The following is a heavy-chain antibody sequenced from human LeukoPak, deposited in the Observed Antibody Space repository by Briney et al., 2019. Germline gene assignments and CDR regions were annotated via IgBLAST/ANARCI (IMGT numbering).Heavy chain of an antibody. CDR3: ARGVDITMIVVVITYFDY. CDR2: FYYSGST. D-gene: IGHD3-22*01. Sequence: SSETLSLTCTVSGGSISSSSYYWGWIRQPPGKGLEWIGSFYYSGSTYYNPSLKSRVTISVDTSKNQFSLKLSSVTAADTAVYYCARGVDITMIVVVITYFDYWGQGTLVTVSS. CDR1: GGSISSSSYY. V-gene: IGHV4-39*07. J-gene: IGHJ4*02.